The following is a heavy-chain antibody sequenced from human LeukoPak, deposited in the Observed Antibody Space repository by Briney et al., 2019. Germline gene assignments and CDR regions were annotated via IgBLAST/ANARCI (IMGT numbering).Heavy chain of an antibody. J-gene: IGHJ4*02. CDR3: AKVRSYYYDSSGYPYYFDY. V-gene: IGHV3-23*01. Sequence: GGSLRLSCAASGFTFSSYAMSWVRQAPGKGLEWVSAISGSGGSTYYADSVKGRFTISRDNSKNTLYLQMNSLRAEDTAVYYCAKVRSYYYDSSGYPYYFDYWGQGTLVTVSS. CDR1: GFTFSSYA. CDR2: ISGSGGST. D-gene: IGHD3-22*01.